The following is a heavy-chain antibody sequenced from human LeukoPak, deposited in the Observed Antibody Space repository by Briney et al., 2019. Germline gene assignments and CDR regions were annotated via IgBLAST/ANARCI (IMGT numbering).Heavy chain of an antibody. CDR3: ARRRRYSSSSGAFDI. V-gene: IGHV1-69*13. D-gene: IGHD6-6*01. Sequence: ASVKVSCKASGGTFSSYAISWVRQAPGQGLEWMGGIIPIFGTANYAQKFQGRVTITVDESTSTAYMELGSLRSEDTAVYYCARRRRYSSSSGAFDIWGQGTMVTVSS. CDR2: IIPIFGTA. J-gene: IGHJ3*02. CDR1: GGTFSSYA.